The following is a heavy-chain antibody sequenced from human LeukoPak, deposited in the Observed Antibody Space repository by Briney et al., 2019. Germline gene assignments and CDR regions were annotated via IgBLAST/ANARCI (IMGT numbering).Heavy chain of an antibody. CDR1: GFTFSSYW. Sequence: GGSLRLSCAVSGFTFSSYWMHWVRQAPGKGLVWVSHIKTDGSTTAYADSVKGRFTISRDNAKNSLYLQMNSLRAEDTAVYYCARDSSGYYSNDAFDIWGQGTMVTVSS. J-gene: IGHJ3*02. D-gene: IGHD3-22*01. CDR2: IKTDGSTT. V-gene: IGHV3-74*01. CDR3: ARDSSGYYSNDAFDI.